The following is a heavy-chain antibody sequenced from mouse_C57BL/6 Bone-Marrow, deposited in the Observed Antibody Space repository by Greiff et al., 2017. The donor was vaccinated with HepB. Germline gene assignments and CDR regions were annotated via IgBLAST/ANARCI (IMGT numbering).Heavy chain of an antibody. J-gene: IGHJ3*01. Sequence: EVQLVESGGGLVKPGGSLKLSCAASGFTFSSYAMSWVRQTPEKRLEWVATISDGGSYTYYPDNVKGRFTISRDNAKNNLYLQMSHLKSEDTAMYYCAKPAPYYGSSYGFAYWGQGTLVTVSA. CDR2: ISDGGSYT. CDR1: GFTFSSYA. CDR3: AKPAPYYGSSYGFAY. D-gene: IGHD1-1*01. V-gene: IGHV5-4*01.